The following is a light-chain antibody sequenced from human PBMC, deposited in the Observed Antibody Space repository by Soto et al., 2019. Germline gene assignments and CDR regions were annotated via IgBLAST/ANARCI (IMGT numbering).Light chain of an antibody. CDR3: QQYNSYPWT. CDR2: KAS. J-gene: IGKJ1*01. CDR1: QSISSR. Sequence: DIQMTQSPSTLSASVRDRVTITCRASQSISSRLAWYQQKPGKAPKLLIYKASSLQSGVPSRLSGSGSGTEFTLTISSLQPDDFATYYCQQYNSYPWTFGQGTKVEIK. V-gene: IGKV1-5*03.